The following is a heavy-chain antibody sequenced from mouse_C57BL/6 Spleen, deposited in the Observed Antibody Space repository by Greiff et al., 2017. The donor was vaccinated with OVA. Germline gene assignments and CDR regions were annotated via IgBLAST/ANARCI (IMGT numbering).Heavy chain of an antibody. J-gene: IGHJ4*01. Sequence: EVQLQESGGGLVKPGGSLKLSCAASGFTFSSYAMSWVRQTPEKRLEWVATISDGGSYTYYPDNVKGRFTISRDNAKNNLYLQMSHLKSEDTAMYYCARRGMDGNYLHAMDYWGQGTSVTVSS. CDR2: ISDGGSYT. CDR3: ARRGMDGNYLHAMDY. CDR1: GFTFSSYA. D-gene: IGHD2-1*01. V-gene: IGHV5-4*01.